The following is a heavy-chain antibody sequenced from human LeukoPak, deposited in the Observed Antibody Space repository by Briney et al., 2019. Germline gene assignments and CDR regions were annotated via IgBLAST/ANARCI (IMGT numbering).Heavy chain of an antibody. J-gene: IGHJ2*01. CDR3: ARDKRPKGLFDL. CDR2: TNHSGST. V-gene: IGHV4-34*01. Sequence: SETLSLTCAVYGGSFSGYYWSWIRQPPGKGLEWIGETNHSGSTNYNPSLKSRVTISVDTSKNQFSLKLSSVTAADTAVYYCARDKRPKGLFDLWGRGTLVTVSS. CDR1: GGSFSGYY.